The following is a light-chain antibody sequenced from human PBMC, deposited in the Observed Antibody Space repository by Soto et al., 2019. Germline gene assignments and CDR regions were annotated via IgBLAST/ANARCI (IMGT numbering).Light chain of an antibody. Sequence: EIVLTQSPGTVSSSPGERVTLSCRASQTIANNFLAWYQHRPGQAPRLVVYGASSRATGIPDRFSGSGSGTEFTLTISRLEPEDFAVYYCQQYDSSYTFGQGTKLE. J-gene: IGKJ2*01. V-gene: IGKV3-20*01. CDR1: QTIANNF. CDR3: QQYDSSYT. CDR2: GAS.